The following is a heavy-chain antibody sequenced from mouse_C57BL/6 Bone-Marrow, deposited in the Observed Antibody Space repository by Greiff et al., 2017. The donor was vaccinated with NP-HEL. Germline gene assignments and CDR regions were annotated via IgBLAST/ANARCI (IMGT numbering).Heavy chain of an antibody. CDR2: INPGSGGT. CDR1: GYAFTNYL. J-gene: IGHJ3*01. D-gene: IGHD2-4*01. V-gene: IGHV1-54*01. Sequence: VKLLQSGAELVRPGTSVKVSCKASGYAFTNYLIEWVKQRPGQGLEWIGVINPGSGGTNYNEKFKGKATLTADKSSSTAYMQLSSLTSEDSAVYFCATGYYDYFAYWGQGTLVTVSA. CDR3: ATGYYDYFAY.